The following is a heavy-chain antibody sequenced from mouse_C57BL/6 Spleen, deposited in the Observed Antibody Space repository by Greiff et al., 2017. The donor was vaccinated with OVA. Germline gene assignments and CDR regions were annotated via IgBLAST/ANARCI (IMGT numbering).Heavy chain of an antibody. CDR1: GYTFTSYW. V-gene: IGHV1-55*01. CDR3: ARSGYSNFYFDY. Sequence: QVQLQQPGAELVKPGASVKMSCKSSGYTFTSYWLTWVKQRPGQGLEWIGDIYPGSGSPNSNEKFKSKATLTVDTSSSTAYMQLSSLTSEDSAVYYCARSGYSNFYFDYWGQGTTLTVSS. D-gene: IGHD2-5*01. J-gene: IGHJ2*01. CDR2: IYPGSGSP.